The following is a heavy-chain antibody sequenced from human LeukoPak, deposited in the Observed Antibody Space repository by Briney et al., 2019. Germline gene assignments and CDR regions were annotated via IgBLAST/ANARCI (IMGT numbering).Heavy chain of an antibody. CDR1: GFTFDDYA. CDR2: IRWNGGSI. V-gene: IGHV3-9*01. D-gene: IGHD3-10*01. J-gene: IGHJ4*02. CDR3: AKDISYYGSGVDY. Sequence: GGSLRLSFAASGFTFDDYAMDWVRQAPGKGLEWVAGIRWNGGSIGYAGSGKGRFTISRDNAKNSLYLQMNSLRAEDTALYYCAKDISYYGSGVDYWGQGTLVTVSS.